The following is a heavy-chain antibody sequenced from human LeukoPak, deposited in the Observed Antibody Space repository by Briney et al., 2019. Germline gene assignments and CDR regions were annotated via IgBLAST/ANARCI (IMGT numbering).Heavy chain of an antibody. D-gene: IGHD4-23*01. V-gene: IGHV4-59*01. CDR3: ARSIGTGTVAAFDI. CDR1: RGAITFYY. J-gene: IGHJ3*02. CDR2: VFYSGDT. Sequence: SETPSLTCTVSRGAITFYYWNWIRQPPGRGLEWIGYVFYSGDTNYNPSLKSRVTISVDTSKTQFSLKLSSVTAADTGVYYCARSIGTGTVAAFDIWGQGTVVTVSS.